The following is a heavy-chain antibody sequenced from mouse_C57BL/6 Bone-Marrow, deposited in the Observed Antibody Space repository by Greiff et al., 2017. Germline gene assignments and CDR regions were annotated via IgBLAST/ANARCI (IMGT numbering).Heavy chain of an antibody. Sequence: QVQLQQPGAELVMPGASVKLSCKASGYTFTSYWMHWVKQRPGQGLEWIGEIDPSDSYTNYNQKFKGKSTLTVDKSSSTAYMQLSSLTSEDSAVYCCARNYGSSDYYAMDYWGQGTSVTVSS. CDR3: ARNYGSSDYYAMDY. CDR2: IDPSDSYT. D-gene: IGHD1-1*01. CDR1: GYTFTSYW. V-gene: IGHV1-69*01. J-gene: IGHJ4*01.